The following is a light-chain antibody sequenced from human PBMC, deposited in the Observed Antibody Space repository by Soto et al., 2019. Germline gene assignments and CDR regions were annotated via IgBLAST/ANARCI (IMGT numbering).Light chain of an antibody. J-gene: IGLJ2*01. CDR1: SSDVGSYNL. CDR2: EVS. Sequence: QSALTQPASVSGSPGQSITISCTGTSSDVGSYNLVSWYQQHPGKAPKLMIYEVSKRPSGVPNRFSGSKSGYTASLTISGLQAEDEADYYCCSYAGSSTSVVFGGGTKLTV. V-gene: IGLV2-23*02. CDR3: CSYAGSSTSVV.